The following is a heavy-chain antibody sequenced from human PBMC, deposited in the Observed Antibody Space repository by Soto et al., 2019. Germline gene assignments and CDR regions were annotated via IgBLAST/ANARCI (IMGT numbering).Heavy chain of an antibody. D-gene: IGHD2-15*01. Sequence: GESLKISCKGSGYIFTDYWIAWVRQLPGQRPEWMGIIYSGDSDTRYSPSFKGQVTTSADKSINTAYLQWSSLEVSDTAMYYCTRLISPVAARPSWGQGTLVTVSS. CDR3: TRLISPVAARPS. CDR2: IYSGDSDT. V-gene: IGHV5-51*01. J-gene: IGHJ4*02. CDR1: GYIFTDYW.